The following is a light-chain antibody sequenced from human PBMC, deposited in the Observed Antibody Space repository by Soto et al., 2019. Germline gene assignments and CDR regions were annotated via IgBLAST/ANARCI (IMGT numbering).Light chain of an antibody. CDR2: LNSDGSH. J-gene: IGLJ2*01. Sequence: QPVLTQSPSAPASLGASVKLTCTLSSGHSSYAIAWHQQQPEKGPRYLMKLNSDGSHSKGDGIPDRFSGSSSGAERYLTISSLQSEDEADYYCQTWGTGHVVFGGGTKLTVL. CDR1: SGHSSYA. CDR3: QTWGTGHVV. V-gene: IGLV4-69*01.